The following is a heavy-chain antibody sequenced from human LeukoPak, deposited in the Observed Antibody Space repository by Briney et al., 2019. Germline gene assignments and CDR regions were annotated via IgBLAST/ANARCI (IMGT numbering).Heavy chain of an antibody. CDR3: TRDRGWQQFDY. J-gene: IGHJ4*02. CDR1: AFTFSSYS. V-gene: IGHV3-7*01. D-gene: IGHD5-24*01. CDR2: INIDGSEN. Sequence: GGSLRLSCAASAFTFSSYSMNWVRQAPGRGLERVANINIDGSENYYLDSVRGRFTISRDNAKNSLYLQMSSLGDDDTAVYYCTRDRGWQQFDYWGQGTLVTASS.